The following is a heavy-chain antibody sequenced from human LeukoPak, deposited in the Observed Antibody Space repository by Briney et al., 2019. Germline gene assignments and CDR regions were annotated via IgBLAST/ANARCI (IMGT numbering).Heavy chain of an antibody. CDR1: GGSISSYY. CDR3: ARGPTRYQFDY. CDR2: IYYSGST. D-gene: IGHD2-2*01. Sequence: SETLSFTCTVSGGSISSYYWSWIRQPPGKGLEWIAYIYYSGSTNYNPSLKSRVTISVDTSKNEFSLRLSSVTAADRAVYYCARGPTRYQFDYWGQGILVTVSS. V-gene: IGHV4-59*01. J-gene: IGHJ4*02.